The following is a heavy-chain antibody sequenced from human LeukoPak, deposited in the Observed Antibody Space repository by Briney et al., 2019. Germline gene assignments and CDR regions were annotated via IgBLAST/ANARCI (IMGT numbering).Heavy chain of an antibody. Sequence: PGGSLRLSCAASGIPFSSYAMSWVRQAPGKGLEWVSGISASGGSTYYPDSVKDRFTTSRDNSKSTLYLQINSLRDEDTAVYYCAKSGSKLSAQYYFDYWGQGTLVMVSS. CDR3: AKSGSKLSAQYYFDY. CDR2: ISASGGST. V-gene: IGHV3-23*01. D-gene: IGHD3-10*01. J-gene: IGHJ4*02. CDR1: GIPFSSYA.